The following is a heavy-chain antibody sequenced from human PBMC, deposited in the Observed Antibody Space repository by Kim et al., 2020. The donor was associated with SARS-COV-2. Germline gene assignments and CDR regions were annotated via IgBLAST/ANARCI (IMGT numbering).Heavy chain of an antibody. CDR2: ISYDGSNK. V-gene: IGHV3-30*18. CDR1: GFTFSSYG. Sequence: GGSLRLSCAASGFTFSSYGMHWVRQAPGKGLEWVAVISYDGSNKYYADSVKGRFTISRDNSKNTLYLQMNSLRAEDTAVYYCAKRRATFSYYYGMDVWGQGTTVTVSS. J-gene: IGHJ6*02. D-gene: IGHD1-26*01. CDR3: AKRRATFSYYYGMDV.